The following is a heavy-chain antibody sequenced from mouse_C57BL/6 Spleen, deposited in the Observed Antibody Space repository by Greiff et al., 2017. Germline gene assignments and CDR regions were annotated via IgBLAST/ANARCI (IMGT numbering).Heavy chain of an antibody. V-gene: IGHV1-82*01. J-gene: IGHJ4*01. CDR1: GYAFSSSW. CDR2: IYPGDGDT. D-gene: IGHD1-3*01. CDR3: ARGSGTGAMDY. Sequence: QVQLQQSGPELVKPGASVKISCKASGYAFSSSWMNWVKQRPGKGLEWIGRIYPGDGDTNYNGKFKGKATLTADKSSSTAYMQRSSLTSEDSAVYVCARGSGTGAMDYWGQGTSVTVSS.